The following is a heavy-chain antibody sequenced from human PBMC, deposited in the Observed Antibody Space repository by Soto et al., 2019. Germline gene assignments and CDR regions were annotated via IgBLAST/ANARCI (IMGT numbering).Heavy chain of an antibody. J-gene: IGHJ4*02. CDR2: MSYDGTKQ. CDR3: AKEYGSTWIDH. Sequence: GGSLRLSCAASGFTFSTYGMHWVRQAPGKGLEWVAAMSYDGTKQYYVDSVKGRFTISRDNSRNTLFLQVNSLRDEDTAVYYCAKEYGSTWIDHWGQG. V-gene: IGHV3-30*18. D-gene: IGHD6-13*01. CDR1: GFTFSTYG.